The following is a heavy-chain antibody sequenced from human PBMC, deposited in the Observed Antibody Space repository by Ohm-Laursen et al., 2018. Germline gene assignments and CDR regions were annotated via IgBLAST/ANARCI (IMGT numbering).Heavy chain of an antibody. CDR2: ISSSGSTI. J-gene: IGHJ6*02. CDR3: VAARDYYYYGMDV. Sequence: GSLRLSCAASGFTFSDYYMSWIRQAPGKGLEWVSYISSSGSTIYYADSVKGRFTISRDNAKNSLYLQMNSLRAEDTAVYYCVAARDYYYYGMDVWGQGTTVTVSS. D-gene: IGHD6-6*01. V-gene: IGHV3-11*04. CDR1: GFTFSDYY.